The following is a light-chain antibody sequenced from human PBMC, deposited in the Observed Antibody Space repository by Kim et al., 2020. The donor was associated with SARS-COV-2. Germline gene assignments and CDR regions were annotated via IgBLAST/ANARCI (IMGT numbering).Light chain of an antibody. V-gene: IGLV2-14*03. CDR2: DVS. Sequence: PGQAITTSCTGTSSDVGGYNFVSWYQQHPGKAPKLMIYDVSNRPSGVSTLFSGSKSGNTASLTISGLQAEDEADYYCNSYTTSTWVFGGGTQLTVL. CDR3: NSYTTSTWV. CDR1: SSDVGGYNF. J-gene: IGLJ3*02.